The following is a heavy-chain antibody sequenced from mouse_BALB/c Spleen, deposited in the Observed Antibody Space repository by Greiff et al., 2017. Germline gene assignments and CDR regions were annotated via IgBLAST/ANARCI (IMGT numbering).Heavy chain of an antibody. J-gene: IGHJ1*01. Sequence: VQRVESGAELMKPGASVKISCKATGYTFSSYWIEWVKQRPGHGLEWIGEILPGSGSTNYNEKFRGKATFTADTSSNTAYMQLSSLTSEDSAVYYCAGMGYDRYFDVWGAGTTVTVSS. CDR1: GYTFSSYW. V-gene: IGHV1-9*01. D-gene: IGHD2-14*01. CDR2: ILPGSGST. CDR3: AGMGYDRYFDV.